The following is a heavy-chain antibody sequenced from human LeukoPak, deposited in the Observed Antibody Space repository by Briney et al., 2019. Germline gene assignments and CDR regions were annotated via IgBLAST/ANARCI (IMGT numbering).Heavy chain of an antibody. CDR3: ARDSDWSFDY. Sequence: GGSLRLSCEASGFTFSSYAMSWVRQAPGKGLEWVSAIGLRGDSTYYADSVKGRFTISRDNSKNTLYLQMNSLRAEDTAVYYCARDSDWSFDYWGQGTLVTVSS. CDR2: IGLRGDST. CDR1: GFTFSSYA. D-gene: IGHD3-9*01. V-gene: IGHV3-23*01. J-gene: IGHJ4*02.